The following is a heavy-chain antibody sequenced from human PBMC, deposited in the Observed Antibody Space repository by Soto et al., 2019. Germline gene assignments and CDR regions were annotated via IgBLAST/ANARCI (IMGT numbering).Heavy chain of an antibody. CDR3: ARKLEASIRHVEWFSYKWFDP. J-gene: IGHJ5*02. CDR2: ITFRGVT. D-gene: IGHD3-9*01. Sequence: SETLSLTCDVHGDSLSGYAWSWIRQPPGKGLEWIGEITFRGVTNYHPSLKSRLSMSVDTSKNRISLNVSSVTAADTALYFCARKLEASIRHVEWFSYKWFDPWGPGTLVTVST. CDR1: GDSLSGYA. V-gene: IGHV4-34*01.